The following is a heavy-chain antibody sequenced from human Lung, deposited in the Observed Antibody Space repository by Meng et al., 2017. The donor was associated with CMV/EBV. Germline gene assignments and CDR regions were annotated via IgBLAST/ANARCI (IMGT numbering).Heavy chain of an antibody. J-gene: IGHJ4*02. CDR3: ARGSPNNGWYQIDD. V-gene: IGHV4-59*01. Sequence: SETLSLXCTVSGGSISYYYWTWIRQPPGKGLEWIGYIYSDERTKYNPSLKGRVTISVDTSRNQFSLNLRSVTAADTAVYYCARGSPNNGWYQIDDWGQGMLVTFSS. CDR1: GGSISYYY. D-gene: IGHD6-19*01. CDR2: IYSDERT.